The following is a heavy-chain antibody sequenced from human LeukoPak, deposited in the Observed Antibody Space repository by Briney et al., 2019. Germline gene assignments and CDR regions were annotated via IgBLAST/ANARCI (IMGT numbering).Heavy chain of an antibody. Sequence: SETLSLTCAVYGGSFSGYYWNWIRQPPGKGLEWIGEINHSGSPNYNPSLKSRVTISLDTSKNQFSLRLSSVTAADTAVYYCARHRRRGGTFHAFDIWSQGTMVTVSS. V-gene: IGHV4-34*01. CDR3: ARHRRRGGTFHAFDI. CDR2: INHSGSP. CDR1: GGSFSGYY. J-gene: IGHJ3*02. D-gene: IGHD3-16*01.